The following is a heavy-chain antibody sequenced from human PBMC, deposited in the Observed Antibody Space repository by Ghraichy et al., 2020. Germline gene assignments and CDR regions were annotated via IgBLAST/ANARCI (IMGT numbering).Heavy chain of an antibody. V-gene: IGHV4-31*03. Sequence: SETLSLTCTVSGDSINSGSYYWTWIRQHPVKGLEYIGCIYDSGTTHYNPSLKSRVSISEDTSQNQFSLKLTSVTAADAAVYYCARLNAAAAGTIGYWGQGTQVTVSS. J-gene: IGHJ4*02. CDR1: GDSINSGSYY. CDR3: ARLNAAAAGTIGY. D-gene: IGHD6-13*01. CDR2: IYDSGTT.